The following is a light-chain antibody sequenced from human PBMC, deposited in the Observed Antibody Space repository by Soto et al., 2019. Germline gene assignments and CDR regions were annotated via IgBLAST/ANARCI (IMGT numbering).Light chain of an antibody. CDR2: ETS. J-gene: IGKJ2*01. CDR3: QQTHSTPYT. Sequence: DIQMTQSPSSLSASVGERITIPCRASVSTSTYLNWYQQRPGKAPVLLIYETSTLESGVPSRFSGGGSGTDFTLTISNLHPEDFATYYCQQTHSTPYTFGPGTKLEI. CDR1: VSTSTY. V-gene: IGKV1-39*01.